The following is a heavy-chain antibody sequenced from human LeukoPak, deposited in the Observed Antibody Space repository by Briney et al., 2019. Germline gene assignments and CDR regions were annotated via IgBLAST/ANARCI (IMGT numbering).Heavy chain of an antibody. J-gene: IGHJ4*02. CDR1: RGTFSSYV. D-gene: IGHD1-26*01. Sequence: ASVKVSCMSSRGTFSSYVISWVRQAPGQGLEWMGRIIPIFGTANYAQKFQGRVTITTDESTSTAYLELSSLTSKDTAGYYLARDSVGATEPLDYWGRGTRVAVSS. CDR2: IIPIFGTA. CDR3: ARDSVGATEPLDY. V-gene: IGHV1-69*05.